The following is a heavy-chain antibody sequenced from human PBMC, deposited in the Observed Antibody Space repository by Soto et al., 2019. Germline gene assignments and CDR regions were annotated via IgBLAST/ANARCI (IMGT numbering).Heavy chain of an antibody. Sequence: SETLSLTCGVSGGSFSGYYWNWIRQPPGKGLEWIGEINHSGRTHYSPSLESRVTISLDTSRNQFSLRLNSVTAADTAVYYCARAAYSSGWDAPGFDYWGQGTLVTVSS. CDR1: GGSFSGYY. CDR2: INHSGRT. D-gene: IGHD6-19*01. CDR3: ARAAYSSGWDAPGFDY. V-gene: IGHV4-34*01. J-gene: IGHJ4*02.